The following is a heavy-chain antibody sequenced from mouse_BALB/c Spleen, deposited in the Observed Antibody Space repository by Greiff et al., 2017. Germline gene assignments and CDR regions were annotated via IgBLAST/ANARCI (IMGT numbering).Heavy chain of an antibody. CDR1: GYTFTSYW. CDR2: INPSTGYT. J-gene: IGHJ3*01. CDR3: ARLGRSFAY. V-gene: IGHV1-7*01. Sequence: QVQLKESGAELAKPGASVKMSCKASGYTFTSYWMHWVKQRPGQGLEWIGYINPSTGYTEYNQKFKDKATLTADKSSSTAYMQLSSLTSEDSAVYYCARLGRSFAYWGQGTLVTVSA.